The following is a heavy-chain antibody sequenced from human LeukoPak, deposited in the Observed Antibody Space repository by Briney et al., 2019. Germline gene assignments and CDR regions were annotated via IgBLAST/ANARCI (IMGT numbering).Heavy chain of an antibody. J-gene: IGHJ4*02. CDR3: ARISGYGSY. D-gene: IGHD5-12*01. CDR1: GFTFSSYS. Sequence: PGGSLRLSCAASGFTFSSYSMNWVRQAPGKGLEWVSYISSSSSTIYYADSVKGRFTISRDNAKNSLYLQMNSLRAEDTAVYYCARISGYGSYWGQGTLVTVSS. CDR2: ISSSSSTI. V-gene: IGHV3-48*01.